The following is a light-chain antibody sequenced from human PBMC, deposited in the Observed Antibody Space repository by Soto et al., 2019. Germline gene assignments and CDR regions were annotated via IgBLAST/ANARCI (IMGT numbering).Light chain of an antibody. CDR2: KAS. V-gene: IGKV1-5*03. CDR1: QSINGW. Sequence: DIQLTQSPSTLSASVGDRVTITCRASQSINGWLAWYQQKPGQAPNLLIYKASTLESGVPSRFSGSGFGTEFTLTVSSLQPDDFATYYCHQYHNFPRTFGQGTKVEI. J-gene: IGKJ1*01. CDR3: HQYHNFPRT.